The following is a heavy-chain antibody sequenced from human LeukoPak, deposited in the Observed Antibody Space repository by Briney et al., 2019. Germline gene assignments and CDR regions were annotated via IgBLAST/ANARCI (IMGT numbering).Heavy chain of an antibody. Sequence: GASVKVSCKASGGTFSSYAISWVRQAPGQGLEWMGGIIPIFGTANYAQKFQGRVTITADESTSTAYMELSSLRSEDTAVYYCARVDTMVRGQSIDYWGQGTLVTVSS. CDR2: IIPIFGTA. V-gene: IGHV1-69*13. CDR3: ARVDTMVRGQSIDY. D-gene: IGHD3-10*01. J-gene: IGHJ4*02. CDR1: GGTFSSYA.